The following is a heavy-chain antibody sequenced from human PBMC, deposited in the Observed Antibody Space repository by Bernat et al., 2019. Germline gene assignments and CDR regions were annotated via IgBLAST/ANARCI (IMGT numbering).Heavy chain of an antibody. CDR2: IYYSGST. D-gene: IGHD6-13*01. V-gene: IGHV4-39*01. J-gene: IGHJ6*03. Sequence: QLQLQESSPGLVKPSETLSLTCTVSGGSISSSSYYWGWIRQPPGKGLEWIGSIYYSGSTYYNPSLKSRVTISVDTSKNQFSLKLSSVTAADTAVYYCARQQGQQLVRYYYYMDVWGKGTTVTVSS. CDR3: ARQQGQQLVRYYYYMDV. CDR1: GGSISSSSYY.